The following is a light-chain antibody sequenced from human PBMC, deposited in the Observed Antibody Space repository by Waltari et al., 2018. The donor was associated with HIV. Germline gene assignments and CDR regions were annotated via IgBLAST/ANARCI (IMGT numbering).Light chain of an antibody. CDR3: QQRSDWPPIT. V-gene: IGKV3-11*01. CDR1: QNVGYY. J-gene: IGKJ4*01. CDR2: DAA. Sequence: ETALTQSPAILSLSPGDRATLSCRASQNVGYYLAWYQQKPGQAPRVLIYDAAKRAAGVPARFSGRGSGTDFTLTISSLEPEDFAVYYCQQRSDWPPITFGGGTKVEIK.